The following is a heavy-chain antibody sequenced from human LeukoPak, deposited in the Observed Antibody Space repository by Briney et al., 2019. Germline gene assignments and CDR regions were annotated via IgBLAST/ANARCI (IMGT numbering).Heavy chain of an antibody. CDR3: ARDQVPGPGGAFDI. CDR1: GFTFSSYD. Sequence: PGGSLRLSCAASGFTFSSYDMHWVRQATGKGLEWVSVIGSAGDTYYPGSVKGRFTVSRENGKNSLYLQMNSLRAEDTAVYYCARDQVPGPGGAFDIWGQGTLVTVSS. V-gene: IGHV3-13*01. CDR2: IGSAGDT. D-gene: IGHD1-1*01. J-gene: IGHJ3*02.